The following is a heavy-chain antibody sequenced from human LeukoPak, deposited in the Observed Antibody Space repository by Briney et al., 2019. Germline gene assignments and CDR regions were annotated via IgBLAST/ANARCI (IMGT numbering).Heavy chain of an antibody. Sequence: GGSLRLSCAASGFTFRNYAVHWVRQAPGKGLEWVAIISYDGSRKYYADSVKGRFTISRDNAKNSLYLQMDSLRAEDTAVYYCARGGTFGVDISDYWGQGTLVTVSS. CDR2: ISYDGSRK. D-gene: IGHD3-3*01. J-gene: IGHJ4*02. CDR1: GFTFRNYA. V-gene: IGHV3-30-3*01. CDR3: ARGGTFGVDISDY.